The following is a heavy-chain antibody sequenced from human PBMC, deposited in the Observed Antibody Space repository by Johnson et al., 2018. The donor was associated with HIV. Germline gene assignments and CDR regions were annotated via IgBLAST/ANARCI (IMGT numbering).Heavy chain of an antibody. D-gene: IGHD2-2*01. CDR3: ATCRVPAAMFDALDI. CDR2: IWCGGSNK. J-gene: IGHJ3*02. CDR1: GFTFSSYG. V-gene: IGHV3-33*08. Sequence: QVQLVESGGGVVQPGRSLRLSCAASGFTFSSYGMHWVRQAPGKGLEWVAVIWCGGSNKYYADSVKGRFTISRDNSKNTLYLQMNSLRLEDTAVYYCATCRVPAAMFDALDIWGQGTMVTVSS.